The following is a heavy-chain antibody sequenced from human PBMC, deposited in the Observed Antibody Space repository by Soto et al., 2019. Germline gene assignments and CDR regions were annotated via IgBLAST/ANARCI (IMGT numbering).Heavy chain of an antibody. D-gene: IGHD6-13*01. J-gene: IGHJ1*01. CDR3: AKAEGSSYGTEYSQH. CDR2: IISSGGST. Sequence: EVQLLESGGGLVQPGGSLRLSCAASGFTFSTYAMNWVRQAPGKGLEWVSLIISSGGSTYYADSVKGRFTISRDNSKNTPYLQMNSPRADDTAVYYCAKAEGSSYGTEYSQHWGQGTLVTVSS. V-gene: IGHV3-23*01. CDR1: GFTFSTYA.